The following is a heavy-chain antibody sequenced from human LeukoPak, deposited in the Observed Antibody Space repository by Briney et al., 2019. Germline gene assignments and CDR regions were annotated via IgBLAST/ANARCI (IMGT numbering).Heavy chain of an antibody. J-gene: IGHJ4*02. CDR3: AKEGRWGAWYFDY. CDR2: VAADGGAK. V-gene: IGHV3-30*18. D-gene: IGHD1-26*01. Sequence: GGSLRLSCDLTFSGHGMHWVRQAPGKGLEWLAVVAADGGAKFYADSGRGRFTVSRDTSRNTVFLQLGGLKTDDTAVYYWAKEGRWGAWYFDYWGQGALVTVSS. CDR1: LTFSGHG.